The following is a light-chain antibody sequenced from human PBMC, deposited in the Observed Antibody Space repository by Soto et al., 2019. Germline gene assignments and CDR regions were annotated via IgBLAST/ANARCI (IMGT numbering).Light chain of an antibody. Sequence: QSVLTQPASVSGSPGQSITISCTGTSSDVGSYNYVSWYRQHPGKAPKLMIFEVNNRPSGVSNRFSGSKSGNTASLTISGLQTGDEADYYCSSYTSSSTYVFGTGTKVTVL. V-gene: IGLV2-14*01. CDR3: SSYTSSSTYV. CDR2: EVN. CDR1: SSDVGSYNY. J-gene: IGLJ1*01.